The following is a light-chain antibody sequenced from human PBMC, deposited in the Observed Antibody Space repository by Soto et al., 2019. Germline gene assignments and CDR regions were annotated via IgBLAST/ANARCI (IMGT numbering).Light chain of an antibody. J-gene: IGLJ1*01. CDR1: SSNIGAGYD. CDR3: QSYDSSLSGYV. V-gene: IGLV1-40*01. CDR2: GNS. Sequence: QSVLTQLPSVSGAPGQRVAISCTGSSSNIGAGYDVHWYQQLPGTAPKLLIYGNSNRPSGVPDRFSGSKSGTSASLAITGLQAEDEADYYCQSYDSSLSGYVFGPGTKVTVL.